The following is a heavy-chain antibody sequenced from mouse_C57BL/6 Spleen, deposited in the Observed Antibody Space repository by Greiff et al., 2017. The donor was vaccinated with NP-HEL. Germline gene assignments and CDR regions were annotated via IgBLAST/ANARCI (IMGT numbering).Heavy chain of an antibody. D-gene: IGHD2-1*01. CDR1: GYTFTSYG. Sequence: VQLQQSGAELARPGASVKLSCKASGYTFTSYGISWVKQRTGQGLEWIGEISPRSGNTYYNEKFKGKATLTADKSSSTAYMELRSLTSEDSAVYFCARVYYGNYDYAMDYWGQGTSVTVSS. J-gene: IGHJ4*01. CDR3: ARVYYGNYDYAMDY. V-gene: IGHV1-81*01. CDR2: ISPRSGNT.